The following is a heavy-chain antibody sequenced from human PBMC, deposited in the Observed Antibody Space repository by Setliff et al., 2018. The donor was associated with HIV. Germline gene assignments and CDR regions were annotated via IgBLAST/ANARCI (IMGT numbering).Heavy chain of an antibody. CDR1: GGSISSHC. Sequence: SETLSLTCIVSGGSISSHCWSWIRQSPGKALEWIGYIYSSGSIIYNPSLKSRVTMSVDTSQNQVSLDLDSVTAADTAVYYCARLYYNFWSGYFWEHLQIDPWGQGTLVTVSS. V-gene: IGHV4-59*11. J-gene: IGHJ5*02. CDR3: ARLYYNFWSGYFWEHLQIDP. D-gene: IGHD3-3*01. CDR2: IYSSGSI.